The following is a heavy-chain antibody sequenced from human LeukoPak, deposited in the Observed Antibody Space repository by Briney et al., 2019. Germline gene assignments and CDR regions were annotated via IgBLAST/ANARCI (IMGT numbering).Heavy chain of an antibody. CDR1: GFTFSSYA. D-gene: IGHD2-15*01. Sequence: GGSLRLSCAASGFTFSSYAMSWVRQAPGKGLEWVSAISGSGGSTYYADSVKGRFTISRDISKNTLYLQMNSLRAEDTAVYYCAKNGYCSGGSCYSLTRRDAFDIWGQGTMVTVSS. CDR2: ISGSGGST. V-gene: IGHV3-23*01. CDR3: AKNGYCSGGSCYSLTRRDAFDI. J-gene: IGHJ3*02.